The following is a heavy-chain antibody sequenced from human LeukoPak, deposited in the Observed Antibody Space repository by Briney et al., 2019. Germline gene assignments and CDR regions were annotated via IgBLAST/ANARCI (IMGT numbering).Heavy chain of an antibody. D-gene: IGHD3-16*02. CDR2: ISGSGGST. CDR3: AKSSYHAPYFDY. V-gene: IGHV3-23*01. J-gene: IGHJ4*02. CDR1: GFTFSSYA. Sequence: GSLRLSCAASGFTFSSYAMSWVRQAPGKGLEWVSAISGSGGSTYYADSVKGRFTISRDNSKNTLYLQMNSLRAEDTAVYYCAKSSYHAPYFDYWGQGTLVTVSS.